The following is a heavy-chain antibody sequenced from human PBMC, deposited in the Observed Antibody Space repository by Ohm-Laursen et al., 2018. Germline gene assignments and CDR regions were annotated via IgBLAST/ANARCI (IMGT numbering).Heavy chain of an antibody. CDR1: GFTLNTYA. J-gene: IGHJ6*02. CDR2: INQDGSEK. Sequence: SLRLSCAASGFTLNTYAMSWARQAPGKGLEWVAHINQDGSEKNYGDSVKGRFTISRDNAKNSLYLQMNSLRVEDTAVFYCARGHYDMNLWGQGTTVTVSS. V-gene: IGHV3-7*01. CDR3: ARGHYDMNL.